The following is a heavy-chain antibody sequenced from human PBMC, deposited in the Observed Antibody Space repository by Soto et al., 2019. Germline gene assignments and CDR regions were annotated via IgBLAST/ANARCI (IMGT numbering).Heavy chain of an antibody. CDR3: ASDLVGASDSYGLDV. CDR1: GFTFSNYG. CDR2: IWHDGNNK. V-gene: IGHV3-33*01. D-gene: IGHD1-26*01. Sequence: GGSLRLSCAASGFTFSNYGMHWVRQAPGKGLEWVAIIWHDGNNKYYADSVRGRFIISRDNSKNRLYLQMNSLRAEDTAVHYCASDLVGASDSYGLDVWGQGTPVTVSS. J-gene: IGHJ6*02.